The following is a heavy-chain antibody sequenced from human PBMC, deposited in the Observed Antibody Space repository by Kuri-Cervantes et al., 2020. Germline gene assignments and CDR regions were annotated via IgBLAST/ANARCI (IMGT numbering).Heavy chain of an antibody. V-gene: IGHV4-34*01. Sequence: SETLSLTCAVYGGSFSGYYWSRIRQPPGKGLEWIGEINHSGSTNYNPSLKSRVTISVDTSKNQFSLKLSSVTAADTAVYYCARGEWDVGYWKDAFDIWGQGTMVTVSS. J-gene: IGHJ3*02. D-gene: IGHD1-1*01. CDR3: ARGEWDVGYWKDAFDI. CDR1: GGSFSGYY. CDR2: INHSGST.